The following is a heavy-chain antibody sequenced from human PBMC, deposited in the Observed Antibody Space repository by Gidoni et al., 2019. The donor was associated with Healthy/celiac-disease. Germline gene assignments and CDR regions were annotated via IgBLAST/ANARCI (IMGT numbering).Heavy chain of an antibody. J-gene: IGHJ4*02. D-gene: IGHD1-26*01. CDR3: ARDFRIVGATPDYYFDY. CDR2: INPSGGST. CDR1: GYTFTSYY. V-gene: IGHV1-46*01. Sequence: QVQLVQSGAEVKKPGASVKVSCKASGYTFTSYYMHWVRQAPGQGLEWMGIINPSGGSTSYAQKFQGRVTMTRDTSTSTVYMELSSLRSEDTAVYYCARDFRIVGATPDYYFDYWGQGTLVTVSS.